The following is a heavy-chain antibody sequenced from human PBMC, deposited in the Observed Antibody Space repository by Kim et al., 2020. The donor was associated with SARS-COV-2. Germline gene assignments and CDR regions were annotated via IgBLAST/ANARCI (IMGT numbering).Heavy chain of an antibody. V-gene: IGHV4-34*01. Sequence: SETLSLTCAVYGGSFSGYYWSWIRQPPGKGLEWIGEINHSGSTNYNPSLKSRVTISVDTSKNQFSLKLSSVTAADTAVYYCARVPPHYYDSSGYRTVVNYYFDYWGQGTLVTVSS. J-gene: IGHJ4*02. CDR3: ARVPPHYYDSSGYRTVVNYYFDY. D-gene: IGHD3-22*01. CDR1: GGSFSGYY. CDR2: INHSGST.